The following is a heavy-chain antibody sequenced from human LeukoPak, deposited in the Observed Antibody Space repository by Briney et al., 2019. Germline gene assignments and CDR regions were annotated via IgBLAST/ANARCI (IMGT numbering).Heavy chain of an antibody. J-gene: IGHJ4*02. CDR3: ARGPTGLSYFDY. V-gene: IGHV1-69*05. D-gene: IGHD3-16*02. CDR1: GGTFSIDA. CDR2: IIPVFGTT. Sequence: ASVKVSCKTSGGTFSIDAVSWVRQAPGQGPEWMGRIIPVFGTTNYAQKFEGRVTITTDESKSTVYMELRRLSSEDTAMFFCARGPTGLSYFDYWGQGTLVTVSS.